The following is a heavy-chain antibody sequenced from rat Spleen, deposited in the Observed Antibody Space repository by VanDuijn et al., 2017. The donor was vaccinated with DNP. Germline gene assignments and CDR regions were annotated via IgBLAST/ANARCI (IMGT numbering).Heavy chain of an antibody. CDR3: VRPDYYFGSYPFF. Sequence: EVQLVESGGGLVQPGRSLKLSCAASGFTFSDYDMAWVRQAPVKGLEWVACMSTTTRSSYYRDSVRGRFTVSRDDATSTLYLQMDSLRSEDTATYYCVRPDYYFGSYPFFWGPGTMVTVSS. D-gene: IGHD1-12*02. CDR1: GFTFSDYD. CDR2: MSTTTRSS. V-gene: IGHV5-25*01. J-gene: IGHJ1*01.